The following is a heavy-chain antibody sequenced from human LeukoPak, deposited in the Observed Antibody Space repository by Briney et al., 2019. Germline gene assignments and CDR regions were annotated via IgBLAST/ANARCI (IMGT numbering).Heavy chain of an antibody. V-gene: IGHV4-4*07. J-gene: IGHJ5*02. CDR1: GGSISNYY. D-gene: IGHD3-10*01. CDR2: IYSSGST. Sequence: PSETLSLTCTVSGGSISNYYWSWIRQPAGKGLEWIGRIYSSGSTNYNPSLKSRVTMSVDTSKNQFSLKLSSVTAADTAVYYCARYNPSTLWFGELLGYNWFDPWGQGTLVTVSS. CDR3: ARYNPSTLWFGELLGYNWFDP.